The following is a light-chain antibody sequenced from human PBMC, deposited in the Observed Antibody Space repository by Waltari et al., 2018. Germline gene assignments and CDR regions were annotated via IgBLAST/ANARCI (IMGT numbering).Light chain of an antibody. CDR2: QDT. Sequence: SYELTQPPSVSVSPGQTARITRSGDALPRTYAYWYQQRPGQAPMLMIYQDTQRPSEIPERFSGSSSGTTVTLTISEVQAEDEADYYCQSADGSGTYVVFGGGTKLTVL. V-gene: IGLV3-25*03. CDR3: QSADGSGTYVV. CDR1: ALPRTY. J-gene: IGLJ2*01.